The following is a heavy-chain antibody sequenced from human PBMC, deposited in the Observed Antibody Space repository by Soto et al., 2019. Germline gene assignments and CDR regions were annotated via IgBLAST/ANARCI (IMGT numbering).Heavy chain of an antibody. CDR3: ARSYRSYFDY. V-gene: IGHV4-31*02. Sequence: SETLSLTCTVCGGSISRSGYVCSGIRQHPGKGLEWIGYIYDSVSTYYNPSLKSRVSLSVDTSKDQFSLNLPSVTAADTAMYYCARSYRSYFDYWGQGTLVT. CDR2: IYDSVST. J-gene: IGHJ4*02. CDR1: GGSISRSGYV. D-gene: IGHD4-4*01.